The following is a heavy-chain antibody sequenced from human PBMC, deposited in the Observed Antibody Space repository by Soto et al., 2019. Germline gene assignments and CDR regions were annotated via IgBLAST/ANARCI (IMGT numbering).Heavy chain of an antibody. CDR3: ARDSGSYDSNAFDI. CDR2: ISSNSDYI. J-gene: IGHJ3*02. V-gene: IGHV3-21*01. D-gene: IGHD1-26*01. Sequence: GGSLRLSCAASGFTFNDYRMNWVRQAPGKGLEWVSSISSNSDYIYYADSVKGRLTISRDNAKNSLYLQMNSLRAEDTAVYYCARDSGSYDSNAFDIWGQGTMVTVS. CDR1: GFTFNDYR.